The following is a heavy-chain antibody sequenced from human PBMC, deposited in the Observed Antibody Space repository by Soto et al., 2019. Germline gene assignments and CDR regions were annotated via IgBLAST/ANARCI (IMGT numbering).Heavy chain of an antibody. Sequence: EVQVLESGGTLVQPGGSLRLSCAASGDTVSTNAMSWVRQAPGKGLEWVSAISAGGGGTYYADSVKGRFIISRDSSRQTLHLQMNSLRAEDTAIYYCAKSLYRPVHSNTLGYFDTWGQGTLVTVSS. CDR1: GDTVSTNA. CDR3: AKSLYRPVHSNTLGYFDT. CDR2: ISAGGGGT. V-gene: IGHV3-23*01. J-gene: IGHJ4*02. D-gene: IGHD5-18*01.